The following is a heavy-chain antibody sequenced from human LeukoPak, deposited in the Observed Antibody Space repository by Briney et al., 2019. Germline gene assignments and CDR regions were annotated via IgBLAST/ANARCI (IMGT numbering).Heavy chain of an antibody. V-gene: IGHV3-74*01. D-gene: IGHD3-3*01. CDR3: ANGNGQQFLGWLHEAYFDC. J-gene: IGHJ4*02. Sequence: GESLKISCAASGFTLSTYWMHWVRQAPGKGLVWVSYISSDGSYTSYADSVKGRITISRDSAKNTLYLQMNSLRVGDTAVYYCANGNGQQFLGWLHEAYFDCWGQGTLVTVSS. CDR2: ISSDGSYT. CDR1: GFTLSTYW.